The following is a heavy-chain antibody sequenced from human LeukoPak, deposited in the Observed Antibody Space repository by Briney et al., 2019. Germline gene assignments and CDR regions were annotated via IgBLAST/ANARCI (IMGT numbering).Heavy chain of an antibody. Sequence: GGSLRLSCAASGLTVTANYMNWVRQAPGKGLEWVSVFYVDGRTYYADSVRGRFTISRDNSKNTIYLQMKSLRGEDTAVYYCARGPGWNYFDYWGQGTLVTVSS. J-gene: IGHJ4*02. CDR3: ARGPGWNYFDY. V-gene: IGHV3-53*01. CDR1: GLTVTANY. CDR2: FYVDGRT. D-gene: IGHD1-1*01.